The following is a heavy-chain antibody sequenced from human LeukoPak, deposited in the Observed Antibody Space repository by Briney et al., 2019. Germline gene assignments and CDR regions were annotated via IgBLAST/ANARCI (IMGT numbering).Heavy chain of an antibody. CDR3: VRTPPNWGFDY. J-gene: IGHJ4*02. CDR1: GYTFTSHD. Sequence: ASVKVSCKASGYTFTSHDINWVRQATGQGLEWMGWMSPNSGDTGYAQKFQGRVTMTSDSSVRTAYMELSSLRSEDTAIYYCVRTPPNWGFDYWGQGTLVTVSS. CDR2: MSPNSGDT. D-gene: IGHD7-27*01. V-gene: IGHV1-8*01.